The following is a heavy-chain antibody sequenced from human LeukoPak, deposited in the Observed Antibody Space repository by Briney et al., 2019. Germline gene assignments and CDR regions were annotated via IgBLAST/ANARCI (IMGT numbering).Heavy chain of an antibody. CDR3: ARHAIYSGGYSFWFDP. D-gene: IGHD1-26*01. CDR1: GGFISGYY. Sequence: PSETLSLTCTVSGGFISGYYWSWIRQPPGKGLEWIAYVYNSEYTKYNPSLKSRASISVDTSKNLCSLRLTSVAAADTAVYYCARHAIYSGGYSFWFDPWGLGTLVTVS. CDR2: VYNSEYT. J-gene: IGHJ5*02. V-gene: IGHV4-59*08.